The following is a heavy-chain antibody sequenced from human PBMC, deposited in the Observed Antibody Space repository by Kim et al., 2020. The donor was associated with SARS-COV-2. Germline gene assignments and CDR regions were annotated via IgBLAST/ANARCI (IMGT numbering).Heavy chain of an antibody. V-gene: IGHV4-59*01. D-gene: IGHD1-26*01. CDR2: IYYSGST. Sequence: SETLSLTCTVSGGSISSYYWSWIRQPPGKGLEWIGYIYYSGSTNYNPSLKSRVTISVDTSKNQFSLKLSSVTAADTAVYYCARVSRKSPRGHKVGYFDYWGQGTLVTVSS. CDR1: GGSISSYY. J-gene: IGHJ4*02. CDR3: ARVSRKSPRGHKVGYFDY.